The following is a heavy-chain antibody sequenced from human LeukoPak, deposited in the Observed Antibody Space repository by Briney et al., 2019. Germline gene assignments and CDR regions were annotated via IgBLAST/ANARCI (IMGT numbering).Heavy chain of an antibody. J-gene: IGHJ5*02. CDR2: ISGSGGRT. D-gene: IGHD2-8*01. Sequence: GGSLRLSCAASGFTFSSYAMSWVRQAPGKGVEWVSAISGSGGRTYYADSVKGRFTIYRDNSKNTLYLQMNSLRAEDTAVYYCAKDTSNCTNCVCRKENWFDHWGQGTLVTVSS. CDR1: GFTFSSYA. CDR3: AKDTSNCTNCVCRKENWFDH. V-gene: IGHV3-23*01.